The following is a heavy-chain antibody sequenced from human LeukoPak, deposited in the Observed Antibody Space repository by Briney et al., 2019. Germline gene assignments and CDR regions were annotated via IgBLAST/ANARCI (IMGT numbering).Heavy chain of an antibody. D-gene: IGHD6-19*01. J-gene: IGHJ3*02. Sequence: PSQTLSLTCTVSGGSISSYYWTWIRQPPGKGLEWIGYIYYSGSTNYNPSLKSRVTLSVDTSKNQFSLKLSSVTAADTAVYYCARVRRNSSGWFNLAFDIWGQGTMVTVSS. CDR3: ARVRRNSSGWFNLAFDI. CDR2: IYYSGST. V-gene: IGHV4-59*01. CDR1: GGSISSYY.